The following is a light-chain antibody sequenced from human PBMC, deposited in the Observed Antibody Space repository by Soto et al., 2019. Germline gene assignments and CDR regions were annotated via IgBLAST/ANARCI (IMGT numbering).Light chain of an antibody. V-gene: IGKV3-20*01. Sequence: EIVLTQSPGTLSLSPGERATLSCRASQTLSTNSLAGYQQRLGQTPRLLIYAASTRDTDIPDRFNGSGSGTDFALTISRLEPEDFALYYCQQYDASPLTFGPGTKVDVK. CDR1: QTLSTNS. CDR2: AAS. J-gene: IGKJ3*01. CDR3: QQYDASPLT.